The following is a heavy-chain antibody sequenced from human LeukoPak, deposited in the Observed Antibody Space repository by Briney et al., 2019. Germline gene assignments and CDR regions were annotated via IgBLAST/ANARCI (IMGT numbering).Heavy chain of an antibody. CDR3: ARHGSWDYFDY. J-gene: IGHJ4*02. CDR1: GGSISSYY. CDR2: IYYSGST. V-gene: IGHV4-59*08. D-gene: IGHD6-13*01. Sequence: TSETLSLTCTVSGGSISSYYWSWIRQPPGKGLKWIGYIYYSGSTNYNPSLKSRVTISVDTSKNQFSLKLSSVTAADTAVYYCARHGSWDYFDYWGQGTLVTVSS.